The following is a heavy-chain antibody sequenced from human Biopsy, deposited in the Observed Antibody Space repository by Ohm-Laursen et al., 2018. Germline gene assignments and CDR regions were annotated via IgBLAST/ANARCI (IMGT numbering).Heavy chain of an antibody. Sequence: SVKVSCKASGYTFTSYDINWVRQAPGQGLEWMGGIIPMFGTANYAQMFQGRVTISADESTSTSYMELSSLATEDTAIYYCARGPHSGSHSCFDYWGRGTLVTVSS. CDR2: IIPMFGTA. V-gene: IGHV1-69*13. CDR3: ARGPHSGSHSCFDY. CDR1: GYTFTSYD. D-gene: IGHD1-26*01. J-gene: IGHJ4*02.